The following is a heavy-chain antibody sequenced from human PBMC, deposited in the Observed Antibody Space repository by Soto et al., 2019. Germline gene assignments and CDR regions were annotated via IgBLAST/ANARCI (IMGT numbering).Heavy chain of an antibody. J-gene: IGHJ6*02. CDR3: ARAWAGYCSGGSCYWRDYYYYYGMDV. CDR1: GGTFSSYA. D-gene: IGHD2-15*01. V-gene: IGHV1-69*13. CDR2: IIPIFGTA. Sequence: SVKVSCKASGGTFSSYAISWVRQAPGQGLEWMGGIIPIFGTANYAQKFQGRVTITADESTSTAYMELSSLRSEDTAVYYCARAWAGYCSGGSCYWRDYYYYYGMDVWGQGTTVTVSS.